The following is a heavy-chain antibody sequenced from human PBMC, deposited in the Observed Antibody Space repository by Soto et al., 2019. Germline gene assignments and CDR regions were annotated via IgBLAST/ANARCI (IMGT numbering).Heavy chain of an antibody. V-gene: IGHV2-5*02. Sequence: QITLKESGPTLVKPTQTLTLTCTFSGFSLSTSGVGVGWIRQPPGKALEWLALIYWDDDKRYSPSLKRRLTITKNTSKNQVVLTMTNRDPVDTATYYCAHLQGAYCGGDCYSNFDYWGQGTLVTVSS. D-gene: IGHD2-21*01. CDR3: AHLQGAYCGGDCYSNFDY. J-gene: IGHJ4*02. CDR1: GFSLSTSGVG. CDR2: IYWDDDK.